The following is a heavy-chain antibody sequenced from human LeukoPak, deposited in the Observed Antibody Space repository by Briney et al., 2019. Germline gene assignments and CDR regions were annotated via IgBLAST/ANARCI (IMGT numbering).Heavy chain of an antibody. Sequence: ASVKVSCKASGYTFTGYYMHWVRQAPGQGLNWMGWINPNSGGTNYAQKFQGRVTMTRDTSISTAHMELSRLRSDDTAVYYCARDLSSGIFDYWGQGTLVTVSS. CDR2: INPNSGGT. D-gene: IGHD3-10*02. CDR3: ARDLSSGIFDY. J-gene: IGHJ4*02. V-gene: IGHV1-2*02. CDR1: GYTFTGYY.